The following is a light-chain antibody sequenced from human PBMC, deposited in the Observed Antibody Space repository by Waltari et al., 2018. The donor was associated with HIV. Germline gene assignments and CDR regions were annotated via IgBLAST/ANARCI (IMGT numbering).Light chain of an antibody. Sequence: DIQMTQSPSSVSASIGDRVTITCRASQGVDRWLAWYHQKPGKAPKLLIYAASTLQRGVPSRFSGSGSGTGFTLTISTLQPEDFGTYYCQQGSSFPPTFGGGTKVEIK. V-gene: IGKV1-12*01. CDR2: AAS. CDR3: QQGSSFPPT. CDR1: QGVDRW. J-gene: IGKJ4*01.